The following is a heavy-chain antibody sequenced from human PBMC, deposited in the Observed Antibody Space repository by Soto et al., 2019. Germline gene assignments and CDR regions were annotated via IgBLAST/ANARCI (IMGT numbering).Heavy chain of an antibody. CDR1: GFTFSSYA. Sequence: EVQLLESGGGLVQPGGSLRLSCAASGFTFSSYAMSCVRQAPGKGLEWVSAISGSGGSTYYADSVKGRFTISRDNSKNTLYLQMNSLRAEDTAVYYCAKETLRFLEWLFSDAIDIWGQGTMVTVSS. CDR3: AKETLRFLEWLFSDAIDI. V-gene: IGHV3-23*01. D-gene: IGHD3-3*01. J-gene: IGHJ3*02. CDR2: ISGSGGST.